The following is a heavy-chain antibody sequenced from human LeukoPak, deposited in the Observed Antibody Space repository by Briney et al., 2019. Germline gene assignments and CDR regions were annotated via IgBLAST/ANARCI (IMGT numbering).Heavy chain of an antibody. CDR3: VKGLVLADDYFDP. J-gene: IGHJ5*02. CDR2: ISNNADRT. D-gene: IGHD3-16*01. Sequence: GGSLRPSCSASGFTFSSDAMHWVRQAPGKGLEYVSGISNNADRTYYADSVKGRFTISRDNSKNTLYLQMSSLRPEDTAVYYCVKGLVLADDYFDPWGQGTLVTVSS. CDR1: GFTFSSDA. V-gene: IGHV3-64D*09.